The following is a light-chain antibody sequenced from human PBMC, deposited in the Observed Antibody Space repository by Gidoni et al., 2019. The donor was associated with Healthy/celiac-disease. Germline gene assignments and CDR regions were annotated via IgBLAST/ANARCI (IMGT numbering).Light chain of an antibody. J-gene: IGLJ2*01. V-gene: IGLV3-1*01. CDR2: QDS. CDR1: KLGDKY. CDR3: QAWDSSTAV. Sequence: SYELTQPPSVSVSPGQTASITCSGEKLGDKYACWYQQKPGQSPVLVIYQDSKRPSVIPERFSGSNSGNTATLTISGTQAMDEADYYCQAWDSSTAVFGGGTKLTVL.